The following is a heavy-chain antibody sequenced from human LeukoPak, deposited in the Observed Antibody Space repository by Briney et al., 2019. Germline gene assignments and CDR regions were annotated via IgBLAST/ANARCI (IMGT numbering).Heavy chain of an antibody. CDR2: IIPIFGTA. V-gene: IGHV1-69*01. Sequence: SEKVSCKASGGTFSSYAISWVRQAPGQGLEWMGGIIPIFGTANYAQKFQGRVTITADESTSTAYMELSSLRSEDTAVYYCARLTGDYYDSSGYEDYWGQGTLVTVSS. CDR3: ARLTGDYYDSSGYEDY. D-gene: IGHD3-22*01. J-gene: IGHJ4*02. CDR1: GGTFSSYA.